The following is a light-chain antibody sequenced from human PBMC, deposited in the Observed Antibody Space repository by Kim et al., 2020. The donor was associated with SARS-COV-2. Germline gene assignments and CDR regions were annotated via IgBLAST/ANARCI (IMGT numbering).Light chain of an antibody. Sequence: QSVLTQPPSASGTPGQRVTISCSGGTSNIGSNSVYWYKQSPGTAHKLLIYINHQRPSGVPDRFSGSKSGTSASLAISGLRSEDEAEYYCAAWDDTLSGPVFGGGTKVTVL. J-gene: IGLJ3*02. CDR2: INH. CDR3: AAWDDTLSGPV. V-gene: IGLV1-47*02. CDR1: TSNIGSNS.